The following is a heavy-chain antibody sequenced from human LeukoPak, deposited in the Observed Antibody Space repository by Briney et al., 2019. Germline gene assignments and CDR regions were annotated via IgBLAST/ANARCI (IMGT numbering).Heavy chain of an antibody. CDR3: ARDEGTSGWYTFDY. Sequence: SQTLSLTCGISGDSVPSNNGAWNWIRQSPLRGLEWLGRTYYRSKWYNDYAGSMKGRITISPDTSKNQFSLQLNSVTPEDTAVYYCARDEGTSGWYTFDYWGQGTLVTVSS. CDR2: TYYRSKWYN. D-gene: IGHD6-19*01. J-gene: IGHJ4*02. CDR1: GDSVPSNNGA. V-gene: IGHV6-1*01.